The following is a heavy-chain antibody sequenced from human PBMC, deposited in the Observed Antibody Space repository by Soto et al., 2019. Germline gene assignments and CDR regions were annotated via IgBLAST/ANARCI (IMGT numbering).Heavy chain of an antibody. Sequence: QVQLVESGGGVVQPGRSLRLSCAASGFTFSSYAMHWVRQAPGKGLEWVAVISYDGSNKYYADSVKGRFTISRDNSKNTLYLQRNRMVAEDTAVCDCARGDYYDSSGVDSWGQGTLVTVS. CDR3: ARGDYYDSSGVDS. CDR1: GFTFSSYA. D-gene: IGHD3-22*01. V-gene: IGHV3-30-3*01. J-gene: IGHJ4*02. CDR2: ISYDGSNK.